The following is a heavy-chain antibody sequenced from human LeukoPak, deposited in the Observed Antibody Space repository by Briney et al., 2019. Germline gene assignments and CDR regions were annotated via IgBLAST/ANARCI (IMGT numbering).Heavy chain of an antibody. V-gene: IGHV3-15*01. J-gene: IGHJ5*02. CDR3: TTDSQILSGSYH. CDR2: IKSKTDGGTT. D-gene: IGHD1-26*01. CDR1: GITLSNYG. Sequence: GGSLRLSCAVSGITLSNYGMSWVRQAPGKGLEWVGRIKSKTDGGTTDYAAPVKGRFTISRDDSKNTLYLQMNSLKTEDTAVYYCTTDSQILSGSYHWGQGTLVTVSS.